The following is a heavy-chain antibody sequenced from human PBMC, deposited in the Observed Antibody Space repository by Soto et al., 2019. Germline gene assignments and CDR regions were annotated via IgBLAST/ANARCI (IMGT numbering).Heavy chain of an antibody. J-gene: IGHJ6*02. Sequence: GASVKVSCKASGYTFTSYAMHWVRQAPGQRLEWMGWINAGNGNTKYSQKFQGRVTITRDTSASTAYMELSGLRSEDTAVYYCARDQLRYFQRLYGMDVWGQGTTVTVSS. V-gene: IGHV1-3*01. CDR2: INAGNGNT. CDR3: ARDQLRYFQRLYGMDV. CDR1: GYTFTSYA. D-gene: IGHD3-9*01.